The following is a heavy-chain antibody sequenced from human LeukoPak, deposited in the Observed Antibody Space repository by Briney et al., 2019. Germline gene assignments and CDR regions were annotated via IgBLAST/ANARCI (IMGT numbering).Heavy chain of an antibody. V-gene: IGHV4-34*01. CDR3: ARDPYLDIVVVPAAIYYGMDV. Sequence: SETLSLTCAVYGGSFSGYYWSWIRQPPGKGLEWIGEINHSGSTNYNPPLKSRVTISVDTSKNQFSLKLSSVTAADTAVYYCARDPYLDIVVVPAAIYYGMDVWGQGTTVTVSS. CDR2: INHSGST. CDR1: GGSFSGYY. J-gene: IGHJ6*02. D-gene: IGHD2-2*03.